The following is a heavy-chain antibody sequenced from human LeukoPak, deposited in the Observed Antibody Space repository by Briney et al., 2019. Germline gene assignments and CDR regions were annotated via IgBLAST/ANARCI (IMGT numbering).Heavy chain of an antibody. Sequence: GGSLRLSCAASGFSFSSYGMNWVRQAPGKGLEWISYISTSSGTIYYADSVEGRFTISRDSARNSLFLQMNSLRAEDTAVYYCARVPEKIAAAGYKIYYFDYWGQGTLVTVSS. V-gene: IGHV3-48*01. CDR3: ARVPEKIAAAGYKIYYFDY. D-gene: IGHD6-13*01. CDR2: ISTSSGTI. J-gene: IGHJ4*02. CDR1: GFSFSSYG.